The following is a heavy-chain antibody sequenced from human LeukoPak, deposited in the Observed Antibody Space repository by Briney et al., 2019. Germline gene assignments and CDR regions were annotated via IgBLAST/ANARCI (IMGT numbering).Heavy chain of an antibody. CDR3: TRGTYSDPWSIPYFDY. J-gene: IGHJ4*02. V-gene: IGHV3-53*01. Sequence: GGSLRLSCAASQFTFNIYPMHWVRQAPGKGLEWVSAIYSGGTISYADSVKGRFTISRDDSKSTLSRDNSKSTLFLQMNSLRPEDTAIYYCTRGTYSDPWSIPYFDYWGQGTLVTVSS. CDR2: IYSGGTI. D-gene: IGHD6-13*01. CDR1: QFTFNIYP.